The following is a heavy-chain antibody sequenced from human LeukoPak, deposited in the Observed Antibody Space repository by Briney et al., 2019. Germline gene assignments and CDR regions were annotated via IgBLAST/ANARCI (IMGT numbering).Heavy chain of an antibody. CDR2: IYYSGST. J-gene: IGHJ4*02. CDR1: GGSISSGDYY. V-gene: IGHV4-30-4*01. CDR3: ASLIDDYGDYADSDY. D-gene: IGHD4-17*01. Sequence: SQTLSLTCTVSGGSISSGDYYWSWIRQPPGKGLEWIGYIYYSGSTYYNPSLKSRVTISVDKSKNQFSLKLSSVTAADTAVYYCASLIDDYGDYADSDYWGQGTLVTVSS.